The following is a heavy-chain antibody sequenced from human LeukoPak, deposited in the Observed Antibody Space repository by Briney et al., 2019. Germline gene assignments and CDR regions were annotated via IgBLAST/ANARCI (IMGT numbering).Heavy chain of an antibody. CDR3: ARHESGSGYYYYYMDV. J-gene: IGHJ6*03. Sequence: PGESLKISCKGSGYSFTSYWIGGVRQMPGKGLEWMGIIYPGDSDTRYSPSFQGQVTISADKSISTAYLQWSSLKASGTAMYYCARHESGSGYYYYYMDVWGKGTTVTVSS. V-gene: IGHV5-51*01. CDR2: IYPGDSDT. CDR1: GYSFTSYW. D-gene: IGHD3-10*01.